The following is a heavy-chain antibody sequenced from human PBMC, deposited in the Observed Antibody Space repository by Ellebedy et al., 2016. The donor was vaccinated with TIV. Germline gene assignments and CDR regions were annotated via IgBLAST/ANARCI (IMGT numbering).Heavy chain of an antibody. CDR2: IFSNEEK. V-gene: IGHV2-26*01. CDR3: VRALKYCGGDCTYKFDF. D-gene: IGHD2-21*02. Sequence: SGPTLVKPKETLTLTCTVSGFSLTNIIMGVSWIRQPPGKALEWLAHIFSNEEKSYSTSLEARLSIYKETAKSQVVLTVANMDPVDTATYYCVRALKYCGGDCTYKFDFWGQGALVTVSS. CDR1: GFSLTNIIMG. J-gene: IGHJ4*02.